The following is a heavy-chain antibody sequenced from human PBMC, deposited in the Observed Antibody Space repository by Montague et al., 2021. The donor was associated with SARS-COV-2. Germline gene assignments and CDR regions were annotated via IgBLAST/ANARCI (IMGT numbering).Heavy chain of an antibody. CDR2: IYYSGSI. V-gene: IGHV4-61*08. Sequence: SETLSLTCTVSGGSVSSGGYYWSWIRQPPGKGLEWIGYIYYSGSINYNPSLKSRVTISLDTSKNQFSLKLTSVTAADTAVYYCARVSLAAAATRSDYWGQGTLVTVSS. CDR1: GGSVSSGGYY. D-gene: IGHD6-13*01. J-gene: IGHJ4*02. CDR3: ARVSLAAAATRSDY.